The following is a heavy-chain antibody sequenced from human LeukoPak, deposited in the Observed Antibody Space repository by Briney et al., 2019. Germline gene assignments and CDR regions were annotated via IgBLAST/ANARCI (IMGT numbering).Heavy chain of an antibody. CDR3: ARHPPGGYDFWSGYYDY. J-gene: IGHJ4*02. D-gene: IGHD3-3*01. CDR1: GYTFSNYW. V-gene: IGHV5-51*01. Sequence: GESLKISCEGSGYTFSNYWIAWVRQMPGKGLEWMGIIYPGDSDTRYNPSFQGQVTISADKSISTAYLQWSSLKASDTAMYYCARHPPGGYDFWSGYYDYWGQGTLVTVSS. CDR2: IYPGDSDT.